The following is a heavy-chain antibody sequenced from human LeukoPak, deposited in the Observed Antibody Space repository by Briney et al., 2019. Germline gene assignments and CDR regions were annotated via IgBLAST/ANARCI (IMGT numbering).Heavy chain of an antibody. CDR2: IYYSGST. CDR3: ARQLGYCSSTSCYADKVDY. D-gene: IGHD2-2*01. Sequence: SETLSLTCTVPGGSISSSSHYWGWIRQPPGKGLEWIGSIYYSGSTYYNPSLKSRVTISVDTSKNQFSLKLSSVTAADTAVYYCARQLGYCSSTSCYADKVDYWGQGTLVTVSS. CDR1: GGSISSSSHY. V-gene: IGHV4-39*01. J-gene: IGHJ4*02.